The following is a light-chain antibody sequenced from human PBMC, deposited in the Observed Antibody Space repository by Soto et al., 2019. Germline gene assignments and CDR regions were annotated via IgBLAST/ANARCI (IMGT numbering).Light chain of an antibody. CDR2: KAS. J-gene: IGKJ5*01. CDR3: QQYHNWPAIT. CDR1: QTISSW. Sequence: DIQMTQSPSTLSGSVGDRVTITCRASQTISSWLAWYQQKPGKAPKLLIYKASTLKSGVPSRFSGSGSGTDFTLTISRLEPEDFAVYYCQQYHNWPAITFGQGTRLEIK. V-gene: IGKV1-5*03.